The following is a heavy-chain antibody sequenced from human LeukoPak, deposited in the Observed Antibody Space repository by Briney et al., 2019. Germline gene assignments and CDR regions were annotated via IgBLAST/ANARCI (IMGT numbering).Heavy chain of an antibody. CDR2: ISSSSSTI. D-gene: IGHD3-22*01. Sequence: PGGSLRLSCAASGFTFSSYSMNWVRQAPGKGLEWVSYISSSSSTIYYADSVKGRFTISRDNAKNSLYLQMNSLRAEDTAVYYCAKSLTYYYDSSGLDYWGQGTLVTVSS. CDR1: GFTFSSYS. V-gene: IGHV3-48*01. CDR3: AKSLTYYYDSSGLDY. J-gene: IGHJ4*02.